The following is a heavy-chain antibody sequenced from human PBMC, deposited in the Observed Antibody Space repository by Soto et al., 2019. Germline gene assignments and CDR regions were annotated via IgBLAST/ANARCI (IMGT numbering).Heavy chain of an antibody. CDR1: GGTFSSYA. CDR3: ARGRELVVTYTDFDY. Sequence: VASVKVSCKASGGTFSSYAISWVRQAPGQGLEWMGGIIPIFGTANYAQKFQGRVTITADESTSTAYMELSSLRSEDTAVYYCARGRELVVTYTDFDYWGQGTLVTVSS. D-gene: IGHD3-22*01. CDR2: IIPIFGTA. J-gene: IGHJ4*02. V-gene: IGHV1-69*13.